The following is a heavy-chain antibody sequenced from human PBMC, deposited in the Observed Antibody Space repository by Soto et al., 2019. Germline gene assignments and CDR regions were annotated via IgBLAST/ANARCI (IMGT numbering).Heavy chain of an antibody. Sequence: SVKVSCKASGGTFSSYAISWVRQAPGQGLEWMGGIIPILGTANYAQKFHGRVTITADESTSTAYMELSSLRSEDTAVHYCARPIVGATVGAFDIWGQGTMVTVSS. V-gene: IGHV1-69*13. CDR2: IIPILGTA. CDR3: ARPIVGATVGAFDI. J-gene: IGHJ3*02. CDR1: GGTFSSYA. D-gene: IGHD1-26*01.